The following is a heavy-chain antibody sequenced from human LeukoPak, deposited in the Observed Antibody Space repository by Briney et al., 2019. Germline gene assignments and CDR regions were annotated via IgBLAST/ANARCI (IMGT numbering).Heavy chain of an antibody. CDR2: VSYSGST. V-gene: IGHV4-59*01. CDR3: ARENDRYGRIDY. Sequence: PSETLSLTCTVSGGSISSYYWSWIRQPPGKGLEWIGYVSYSGSTDYNPSLKSRVIISIDTSKNQFSLRLSSVTAADTAVYYCARENDRYGRIDYWGQGTQVTVSS. J-gene: IGHJ4*02. CDR1: GGSISSYY. D-gene: IGHD5-18*01.